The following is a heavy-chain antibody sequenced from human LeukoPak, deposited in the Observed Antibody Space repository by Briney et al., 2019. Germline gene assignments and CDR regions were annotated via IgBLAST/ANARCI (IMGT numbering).Heavy chain of an antibody. CDR1: GYTFTSYA. CDR2: INAGNGNT. D-gene: IGHD4-17*01. CDR3: AREIGFRGYGDYPTGGFDY. Sequence: ASVKVSCKASGYTFTSYAMHWVRQAPGQRLEWMGWINAGNGNTKYSQKFQGRVTITRDTSASTAYMELSSLRSEDTAVYYCAREIGFRGYGDYPTGGFDYWGQGTLVTVSS. V-gene: IGHV1-3*01. J-gene: IGHJ4*02.